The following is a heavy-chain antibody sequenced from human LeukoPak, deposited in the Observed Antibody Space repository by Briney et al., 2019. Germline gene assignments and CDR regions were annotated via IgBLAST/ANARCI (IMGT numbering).Heavy chain of an antibody. CDR1: GGSISSYY. D-gene: IGHD3-10*01. V-gene: IGHV4-34*01. CDR2: INHSGST. Sequence: SETLSLTCTVSGGSISSYYWSWIRQPPGKGLEWIGEINHSGSTNYNPSLKSRVTISVDTSKNQFSLKLSSVTAADTAVYYCARHSAPKGPWDYWGQGTLVTVSS. J-gene: IGHJ4*02. CDR3: ARHSAPKGPWDY.